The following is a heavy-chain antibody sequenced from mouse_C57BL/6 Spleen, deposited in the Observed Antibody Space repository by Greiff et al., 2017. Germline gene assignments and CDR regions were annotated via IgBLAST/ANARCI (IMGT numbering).Heavy chain of an antibody. J-gene: IGHJ4*01. CDR2: INPSHGGT. D-gene: IGHD2-1*01. V-gene: IGHV1-53*01. CDR3: ARRGYGNPYAMDY. CDR1: GYTFTSYW. Sequence: QVQLQQPGPELVKPGASVTLSCKASGYTFTSYWMPWVKQRPGQGLEWIGNINPSHGGTNYHEKFKSKATLTVDQSSSTAYMQLSSLTSEDSAVYYCARRGYGNPYAMDYWGQGTSVTVSS.